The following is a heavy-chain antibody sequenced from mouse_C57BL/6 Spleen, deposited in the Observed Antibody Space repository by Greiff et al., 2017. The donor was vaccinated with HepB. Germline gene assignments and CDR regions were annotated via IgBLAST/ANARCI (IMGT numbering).Heavy chain of an antibody. CDR1: GYTFTDYY. Sequence: EVQLQQSGPELVKPGASVKISCKASGYTFTDYYMNWVKQSHGKSLEWIGDINPNNGGTSYNQKFKGKATLTVDKSSSTAYMELRSLTSEDSAVYYCAREKYGSSPYWGQGTTLTVSS. CDR2: INPNNGGT. D-gene: IGHD1-1*01. J-gene: IGHJ2*01. V-gene: IGHV1-26*01. CDR3: AREKYGSSPY.